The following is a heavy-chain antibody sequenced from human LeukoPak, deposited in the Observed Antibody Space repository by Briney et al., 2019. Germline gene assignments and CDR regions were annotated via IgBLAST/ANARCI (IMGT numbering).Heavy chain of an antibody. D-gene: IGHD2-2*01. CDR2: IIPIFGTA. J-gene: IGHJ5*02. Sequence: SVKVSCKASEGTFSSYAISWVRQAPGQGLEWMGGIIPIFGTANYAQKFQGRVTITADESTSTAYMELSSLRSEDTAVYYCASQLDVRNNWFDPWGQGTLVTVSS. V-gene: IGHV1-69*13. CDR3: ASQLDVRNNWFDP. CDR1: EGTFSSYA.